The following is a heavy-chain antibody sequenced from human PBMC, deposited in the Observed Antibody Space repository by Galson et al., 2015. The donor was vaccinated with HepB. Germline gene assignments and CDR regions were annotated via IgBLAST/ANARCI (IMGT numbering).Heavy chain of an antibody. CDR3: AREVYYYMDV. V-gene: IGHV1-3*01. J-gene: IGHJ6*03. Sequence: SVKVSCKASGYTFTSYAMHWVRQAPGQRLEWMGWINAGNGNTKYSQKFQDSVTITRDTSATTAYMDLSSLRSEDTAMYYCAREVYYYMDVWGKGTTVTVSS. CDR1: GYTFTSYA. CDR2: INAGNGNT.